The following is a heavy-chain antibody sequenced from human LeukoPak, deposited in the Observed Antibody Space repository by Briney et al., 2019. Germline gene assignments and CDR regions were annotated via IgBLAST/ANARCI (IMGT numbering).Heavy chain of an antibody. CDR1: GFTFSSYA. CDR3: ARDGREGAFRVYYFDY. CDR2: ISYDGSNK. J-gene: IGHJ4*02. Sequence: PGGSLRLSCAASGFTFSSYAMHWVRQAPGRGLEWVAVISYDGSNKYYADSVKGRFTISRDNSKNTLYLQMNSLRAEDTAVYYCARDGREGAFRVYYFDYWGQGTLVTVSS. V-gene: IGHV3-30*04. D-gene: IGHD5-24*01.